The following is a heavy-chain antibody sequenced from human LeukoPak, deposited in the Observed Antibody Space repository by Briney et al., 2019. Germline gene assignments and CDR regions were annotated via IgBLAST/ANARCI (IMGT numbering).Heavy chain of an antibody. D-gene: IGHD3-3*01. CDR2: ISSTGTYI. CDR1: GFTFSNSG. J-gene: IGHJ4*02. V-gene: IGHV3-21*01. CDR3: ARVSYDFWSGFPDY. Sequence: GGSLRLSCAASGFTFSNSGMTWVRQAPGKGLEWVSFISSTGTYIYDADSVKGRFTISRDNAKNSLYLQMNSLRAEDTAMYYCARVSYDFWSGFPDYWGQGTLVTVSS.